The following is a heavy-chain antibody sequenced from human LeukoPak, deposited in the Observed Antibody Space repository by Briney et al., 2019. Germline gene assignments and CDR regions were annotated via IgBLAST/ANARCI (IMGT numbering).Heavy chain of an antibody. V-gene: IGHV5-51*01. CDR2: IYPGDSET. CDR3: ARQTYCYGSVDH. D-gene: IGHD5-18*01. CDR1: GDTFSTHW. J-gene: IGHJ4*02. Sequence: GESLKISRNSSGDTFSTHWHGLVPQMPGKGLEWMGIIYPGDSETRYSPSFQGQVTISADKSISTAYLQWSSLKASETVMYFCARQTYCYGSVDHWGQGTLVTVSS.